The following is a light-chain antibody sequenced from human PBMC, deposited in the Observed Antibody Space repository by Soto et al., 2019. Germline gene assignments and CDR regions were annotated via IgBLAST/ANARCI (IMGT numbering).Light chain of an antibody. CDR1: SSDIGAYDY. J-gene: IGLJ1*01. Sequence: QSALTQPASLSGSPGQSITISCTGTSSDIGAYDYVSWFQQHPGKAPKLMISEVNNRPSGVSNRFSGSKSGNTASLTISGLQPEDEADYYCSSYTTSSTLVFGTGTKVTVL. CDR2: EVN. V-gene: IGLV2-14*01. CDR3: SSYTTSSTLV.